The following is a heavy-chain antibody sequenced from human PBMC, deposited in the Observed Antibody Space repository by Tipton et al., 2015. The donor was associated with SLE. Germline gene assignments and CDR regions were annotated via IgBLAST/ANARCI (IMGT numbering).Heavy chain of an antibody. V-gene: IGHV4-30-4*01. CDR1: GVSTSNGVYF. D-gene: IGHD3-9*01. CDR2: IHHCGTT. J-gene: IGHJ3*02. CDR3: VSSGYPLGPFES. Sequence: TLSLTCPVSGVSTSNGVYFWYWIRHSPGKGLEWIGSIHHCGTTHYNPSLKSRVTLAVDTSKNQFSLKLSVVTAADTAVYYCVSSGYPLGPFESWGQGTMVTVSS.